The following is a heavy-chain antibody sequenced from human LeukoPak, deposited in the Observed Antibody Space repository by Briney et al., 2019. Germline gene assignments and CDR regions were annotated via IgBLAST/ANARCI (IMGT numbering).Heavy chain of an antibody. V-gene: IGHV3-21*05. CDR2: ISGSGTYT. CDR3: AMCSLGNRKQVSAHFDH. J-gene: IGHJ4*02. Sequence: GGSLSLTCTASGCVISNSSKYWVRQAPGKGLEWLAYISGSGTYTDYADSVKGRFTISRDNAKNSLYLQMMSLGVEDTAIYHCAMCSLGNRKQVSAHFDHWGQGILVAVSS. D-gene: IGHD1-14*01. CDR1: GCVISNSS.